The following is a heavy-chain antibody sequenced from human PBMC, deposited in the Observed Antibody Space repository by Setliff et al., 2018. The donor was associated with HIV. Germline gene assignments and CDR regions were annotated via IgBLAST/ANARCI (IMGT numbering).Heavy chain of an antibody. CDR1: GFTFSTYW. CDR2: IKQDGSEE. CDR3: WYSERRQWLDY. J-gene: IGHJ4*02. Sequence: PGGSLRLSCAASGFTFSTYWMIWVRQAPGKGLEWVAKIKQDGSEEYYVDSVKGRFTISRDNAKNSVYLQMNSLRVEDTAMYYCWYSERRQWLDYWGQGTLVTVSS. V-gene: IGHV3-7*01. D-gene: IGHD1-26*01.